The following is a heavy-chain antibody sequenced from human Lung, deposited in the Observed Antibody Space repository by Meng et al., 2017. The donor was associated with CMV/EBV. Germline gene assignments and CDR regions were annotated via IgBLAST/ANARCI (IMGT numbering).Heavy chain of an antibody. CDR1: GYTFTDYY. V-gene: IGHV1-2*02. J-gene: IGHJ4*02. D-gene: IGHD2-21*01. CDR3: ARVYCGGDCSFDY. Sequence: ASVKVSXKASGYTFTDYYLHWVRQAPGQGLEWMAWINVYSGGTNSAQKFQGRVALTRDTSIRTAYMELSSLRSDDTAVYYCARVYCGGDCSFDYWGQGMLVTVSS. CDR2: INVYSGGT.